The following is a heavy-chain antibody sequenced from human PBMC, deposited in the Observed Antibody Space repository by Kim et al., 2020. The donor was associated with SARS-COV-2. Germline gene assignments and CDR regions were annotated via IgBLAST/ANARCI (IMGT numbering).Heavy chain of an antibody. Sequence: ASVKVSCKASGYTFTGYYMHWVRQAPGQGLEWMGRINPNSGGTNYAQKFQGRVTMTRDTSISKAYMELSRLRSDDTAVYYCARAPSTMASEYDAFDIWGQGTMVTVSS. CDR2: INPNSGGT. CDR1: GYTFTGYY. V-gene: IGHV1-2*06. J-gene: IGHJ3*02. D-gene: IGHD3-10*01. CDR3: ARAPSTMASEYDAFDI.